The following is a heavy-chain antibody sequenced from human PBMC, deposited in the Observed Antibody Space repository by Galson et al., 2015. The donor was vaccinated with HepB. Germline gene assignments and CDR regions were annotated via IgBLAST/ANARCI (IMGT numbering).Heavy chain of an antibody. CDR3: TADVPEPLSQIVY. J-gene: IGHJ4*02. CDR2: IRTQSEGRT. CDR1: GYTFNSAW. V-gene: IGHV3-15*01. D-gene: IGHD2-21*01. Sequence: SLRLSCAGSGYTFNSAWMNWVRQAPGKGLEWVARIRTQSEGRTADATPVKGRFTISRDGPNNALYLHMNNLRPEDTAMYYCTADVPEPLSQIVYWGQGPLDTVSS.